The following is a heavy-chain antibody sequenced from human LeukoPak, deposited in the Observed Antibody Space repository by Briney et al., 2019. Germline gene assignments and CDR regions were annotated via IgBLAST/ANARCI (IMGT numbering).Heavy chain of an antibody. CDR1: GGSISNYY. CDR3: ARHGGYSSPYLH. Sequence: SETLSLTCTVSGGSISNYYWGWIRQPPGKGLECIGYIYYSGTTNYNPSLKSRVTISVDKSKNQFSLKLSSVTAADTAVYYCARHGGYSSPYLHWGQGTLVTVSS. D-gene: IGHD6-13*01. V-gene: IGHV4-59*08. J-gene: IGHJ1*01. CDR2: IYYSGTT.